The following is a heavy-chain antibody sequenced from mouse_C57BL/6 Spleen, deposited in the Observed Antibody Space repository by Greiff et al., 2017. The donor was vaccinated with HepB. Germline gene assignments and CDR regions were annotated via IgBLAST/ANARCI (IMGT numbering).Heavy chain of an antibody. V-gene: IGHV14-4*01. CDR3: TDYGSPPFAY. J-gene: IGHJ3*01. CDR1: GFNIKDDY. CDR2: IDPENGDT. D-gene: IGHD1-1*01. Sequence: EVQLQQSGAELVRPGASVKLSCTASGFNIKDDYMHWVKQRPEQGLEWIGWIDPENGDTEYASKFQGKATITADTSSNTAYLQLSSLTSADTAVYYCTDYGSPPFAYWGQGTLVTVSA.